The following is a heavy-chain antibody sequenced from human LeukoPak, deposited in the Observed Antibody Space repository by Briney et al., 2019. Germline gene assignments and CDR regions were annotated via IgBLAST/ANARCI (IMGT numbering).Heavy chain of an antibody. CDR2: IYHSGST. CDR3: ARGARIGILTGYYNGYYFDY. V-gene: IGHV4-30-2*01. J-gene: IGHJ4*02. D-gene: IGHD3-9*01. CDR1: GGSISSGGYY. Sequence: PSETLSLTCTVSGGSISSGGYYWSWIRQPPGKGLEWIGYIYHSGSTYYNPSLKSRVTISVDTSKNQFSLKLSSVTAADTAVYYCARGARIGILTGYYNGYYFDYWGQGTLVTVSS.